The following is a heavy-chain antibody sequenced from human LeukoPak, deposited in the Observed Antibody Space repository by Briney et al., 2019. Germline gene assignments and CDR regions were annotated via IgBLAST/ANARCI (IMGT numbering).Heavy chain of an antibody. Sequence: GGSLRLSCAVSGFTFSDYYMSWIRQAPGKGLEWVSYISSGGSTISHADSVKGRFTISRDNAENSLYLQMNSLRADDTAVYYCAKGGSYGPLDYWGQGTLVTVSS. CDR1: GFTFSDYY. J-gene: IGHJ4*02. CDR2: ISSGGSTI. D-gene: IGHD1-26*01. V-gene: IGHV3-11*01. CDR3: AKGGSYGPLDY.